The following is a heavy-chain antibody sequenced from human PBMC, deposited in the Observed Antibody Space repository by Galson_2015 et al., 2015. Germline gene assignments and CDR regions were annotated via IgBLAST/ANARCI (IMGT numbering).Heavy chain of an antibody. CDR3: ARQILDYDFRSGYYPTNFDY. CDR2: ISSTTTYI. Sequence: QAPGKGLEWVSSISSTTTYIYYADSVKGRFTISRDNAKNSLYLQMNSLGAEDTAVYYCARQILDYDFRSGYYPTNFDYWGQGTLVTVSS. D-gene: IGHD3-3*01. V-gene: IGHV3-21*01. J-gene: IGHJ4*02.